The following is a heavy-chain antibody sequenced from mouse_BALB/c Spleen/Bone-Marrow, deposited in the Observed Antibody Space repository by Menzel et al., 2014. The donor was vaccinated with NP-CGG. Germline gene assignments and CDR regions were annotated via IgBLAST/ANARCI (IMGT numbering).Heavy chain of an antibody. D-gene: IGHD2-2*01. CDR3: ARXXDGYDPAWFAY. Sequence: EVQGVESGGGLVKSGGSLKLSCAASGFTFSSYAMSWVRQIPEKRLEWVASISSGGSTYYPDSVKGRFTISRDNARNILYLQMSSLRSXXXAXYYCARXXDGYDPAWFAYWGQGTLVTVSA. CDR2: ISSGGST. V-gene: IGHV5-6-5*01. J-gene: IGHJ3*01. CDR1: GFTFSSYA.